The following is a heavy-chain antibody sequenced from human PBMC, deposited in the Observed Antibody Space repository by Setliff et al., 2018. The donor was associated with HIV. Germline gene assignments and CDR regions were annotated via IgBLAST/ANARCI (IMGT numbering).Heavy chain of an antibody. D-gene: IGHD3-10*01. CDR3: ARVVDTSGGYWGSFYRYMDV. CDR1: GFTFSSYS. J-gene: IGHJ6*03. V-gene: IGHV3-21*04. CDR2: ISSSSSYT. Sequence: GGSLRLSCAASGFTFSSYSMNWVRQAPGKGLEWVSSISSSSSYTYYADSVKGRFTISRDNAKNSLYLQMNSLRAEDTALYYCARVVDTSGGYWGSFYRYMDVWGKGTTVTVSS.